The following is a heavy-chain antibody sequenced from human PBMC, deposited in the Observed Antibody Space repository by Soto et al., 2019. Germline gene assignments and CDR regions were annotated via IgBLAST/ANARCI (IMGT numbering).Heavy chain of an antibody. CDR1: GFTFSSYA. Sequence: PGGSLRLSCAASGFTFSSYAMSWVRQAPGKGLEWVSAISGSGGSTYYADSVKGRFTISRDNSKNTLYLQMNSLRAEDTAVYYCAKGHSSTPADYYYYMDVWGKGTTVTVSS. V-gene: IGHV3-23*01. CDR3: AKGHSSTPADYYYYMDV. J-gene: IGHJ6*03. D-gene: IGHD6-13*01. CDR2: ISGSGGST.